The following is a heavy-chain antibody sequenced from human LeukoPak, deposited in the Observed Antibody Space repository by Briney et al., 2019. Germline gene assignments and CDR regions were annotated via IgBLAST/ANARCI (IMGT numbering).Heavy chain of an antibody. Sequence: SETLSLTCAVYGGSISGYYWSWIRQPPGKGLEWIGEINHSGSTNYNPSLKSRVTTSVDTSKNQFSLKLSSVTAADTAVYYCARGHGMDVWGQGTTVTVSS. CDR3: ARGHGMDV. CDR1: GGSISGYY. V-gene: IGHV4-34*01. J-gene: IGHJ6*02. CDR2: INHSGST.